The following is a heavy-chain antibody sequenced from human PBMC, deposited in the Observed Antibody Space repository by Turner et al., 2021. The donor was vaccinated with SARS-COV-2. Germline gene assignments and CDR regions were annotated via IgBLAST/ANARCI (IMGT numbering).Heavy chain of an antibody. V-gene: IGHV3-48*01. Sequence: EVQLVESGGGLVQPGGSLRLSCAASGFTFSSYSMNWVRQAPGKGVEWVSYISRSSSTLFHADSGKGRFTISRDNAKNSLYLQMNSLRAEDTAVYYCARDLGSIAVANWGQGTLVTVSS. D-gene: IGHD6-19*01. CDR1: GFTFSSYS. CDR3: ARDLGSIAVAN. J-gene: IGHJ4*02. CDR2: ISRSSSTL.